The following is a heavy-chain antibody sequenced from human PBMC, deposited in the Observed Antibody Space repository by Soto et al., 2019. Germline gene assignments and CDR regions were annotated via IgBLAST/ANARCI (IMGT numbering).Heavy chain of an antibody. CDR1: GFTFTSSA. Sequence: GASVKVSCKASGFTFTSSAVQWVRQARGQRLEWIGWIVVGSGNTNYAQKFQERVTITRDMSTSTAYMELSSLRSEDTAVYYCAADDSSSWDDAFDIWGQGTMVTVSS. J-gene: IGHJ3*02. V-gene: IGHV1-58*01. CDR2: IVVGSGNT. CDR3: AADDSSSWDDAFDI. D-gene: IGHD6-13*01.